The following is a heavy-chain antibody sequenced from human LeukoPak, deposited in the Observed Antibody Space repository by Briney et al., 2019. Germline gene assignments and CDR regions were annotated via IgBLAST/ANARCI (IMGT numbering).Heavy chain of an antibody. CDR2: IYYSGST. J-gene: IGHJ6*03. V-gene: IGHV4-59*01. Sequence: SETLSLTCTVSGGSISSYYWSWIRQPPGKGLEWIGYIYYSGSTNYNPSLKSRVTISVDTSKNQFSLKLSSVTAADTAVYYCARALRLYYYYYMDVWGKGTTVTVSS. CDR3: ARALRLYYYYYMDV. D-gene: IGHD4-17*01. CDR1: GGSISSYY.